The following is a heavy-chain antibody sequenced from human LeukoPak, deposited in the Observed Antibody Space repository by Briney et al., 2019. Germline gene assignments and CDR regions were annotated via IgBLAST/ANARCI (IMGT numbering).Heavy chain of an antibody. J-gene: IGHJ4*02. CDR3: ARDRRPFDY. V-gene: IGHV3-20*04. CDR2: VNLNGGRT. Sequence: GGSLRLSCAASGFTFDDYGMSWVRQAPGKGVDWVSGVNLNGGRTGYVDSVKGRFTICRENAKSSLNLQMNSLRAEDTALYYCARDRRPFDYWGQGTLVTVSS. CDR1: GFTFDDYG.